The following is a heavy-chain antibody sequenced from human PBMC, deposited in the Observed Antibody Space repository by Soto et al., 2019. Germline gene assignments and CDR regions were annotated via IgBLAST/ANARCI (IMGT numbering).Heavy chain of an antibody. CDR3: ARQLGQYSSSWYAFDI. V-gene: IGHV5-51*01. Sequence: GESLKISCKGAGYIFTSYWIGWVRQMPGKGLECMGIISPDDSDIRYSPSFRGQVTISADNSISTAYLQWSSLRASDTAIYYCARQLGQYSSSWYAFDIWGQGTMVTVSS. D-gene: IGHD6-13*01. CDR2: ISPDDSDI. J-gene: IGHJ3*02. CDR1: GYIFTSYW.